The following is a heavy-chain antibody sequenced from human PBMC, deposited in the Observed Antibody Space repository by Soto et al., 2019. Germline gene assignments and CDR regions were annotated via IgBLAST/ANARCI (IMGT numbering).Heavy chain of an antibody. CDR2: IYPGDSDT. Sequence: GESLKISGKSSGYSLTLYWIGWVRQMPWKGLEWMGIIYPGDSDTRYSPSFQGQVTISADKSISTAYLQWSSLKASDTAMYYCARSQWDLDAFDIWGQGTIVPVSS. CDR3: ARSQWDLDAFDI. J-gene: IGHJ3*02. D-gene: IGHD1-26*01. V-gene: IGHV5-51*01. CDR1: GYSLTLYW.